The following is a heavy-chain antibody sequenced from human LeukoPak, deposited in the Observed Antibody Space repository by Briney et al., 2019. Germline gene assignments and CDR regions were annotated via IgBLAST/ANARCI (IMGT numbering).Heavy chain of an antibody. V-gene: IGHV4-4*02. CDR2: IYHSGSI. J-gene: IGHJ2*01. D-gene: IGHD1-26*01. CDR1: GGSISSSHW. Sequence: SETLSLTCAVSGGSISSSHWWSWVRQPPGKGLEWIGEIYHSGSINYNPSLKSRVTISVDKSKNQFSLKLNSVTAADTAVYYCARGPGRSSSDWYFDLWGRGTLVTVSS. CDR3: ARGPGRSSSDWYFDL.